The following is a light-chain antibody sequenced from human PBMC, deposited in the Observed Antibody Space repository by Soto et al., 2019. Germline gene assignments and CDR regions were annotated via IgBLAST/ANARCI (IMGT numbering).Light chain of an antibody. CDR3: QKYNSAPWT. CDR2: AAS. V-gene: IGKV1-27*01. CDR1: QGIIKY. Sequence: DIQMTQSPSSLSASVGDRVTITGRASQGIIKYVAWYQQKPGKVPKLLIYAASTLQSGVPSRFSGSGSGTDFTLTISSLQPEDVATYYCQKYNSAPWTFGQGTKVEIK. J-gene: IGKJ1*01.